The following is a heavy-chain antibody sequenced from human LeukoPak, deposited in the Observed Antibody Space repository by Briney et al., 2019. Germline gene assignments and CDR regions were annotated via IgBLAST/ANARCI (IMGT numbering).Heavy chain of an antibody. CDR3: AKNYGSGSPSYYYYYYMDV. CDR2: IKQDGSEK. Sequence: TGGSLRLSCAASGFTFSSYWMSWVRQAPGKGLEWVANIKQDGSEKYYVDSVKGRFTISRDNAKNSLYLQMNSLRAEDTAVYYCAKNYGSGSPSYYYYYYMDVWGKGTTVTVSS. D-gene: IGHD3-10*01. CDR1: GFTFSSYW. V-gene: IGHV3-7*01. J-gene: IGHJ6*03.